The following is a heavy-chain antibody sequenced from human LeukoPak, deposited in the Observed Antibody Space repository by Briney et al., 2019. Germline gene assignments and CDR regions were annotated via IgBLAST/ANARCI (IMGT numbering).Heavy chain of an antibody. V-gene: IGHV1-2*02. CDR1: GYTFTGYN. Sequence: ASVKVSCKASGYTFTGYNMHWVRQAPGQVLEWMGWINPTSDSRNNAQKFQGRVTMTTDTSISTAYMDLSRLRSDDTAVYYCAGFGELYLDFDYWGQGTLVTVSS. J-gene: IGHJ4*02. D-gene: IGHD3-10*01. CDR3: AGFGELYLDFDY. CDR2: INPTSDSR.